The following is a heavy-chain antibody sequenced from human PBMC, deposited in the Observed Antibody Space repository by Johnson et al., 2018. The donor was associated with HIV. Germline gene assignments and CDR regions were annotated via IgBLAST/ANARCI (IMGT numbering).Heavy chain of an antibody. Sequence: MLLVESGGGVVRPGGSLRLSCAASGFTFDDYGMSWVRQAPGKGLEWVSAISGSGGSTYYADSVKGRVTISRDNSKSTLYLQMNSLRAEDTAVYYCARGSYNFWSGEREAFDIWGQGTMVTVSS. CDR3: ARGSYNFWSGEREAFDI. D-gene: IGHD3-3*01. V-gene: IGHV3-23*04. J-gene: IGHJ3*02. CDR1: GFTFDDYG. CDR2: ISGSGGST.